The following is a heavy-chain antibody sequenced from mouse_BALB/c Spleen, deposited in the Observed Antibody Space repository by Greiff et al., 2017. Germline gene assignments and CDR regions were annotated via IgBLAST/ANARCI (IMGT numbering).Heavy chain of an antibody. J-gene: IGHJ3*01. D-gene: IGHD2-3*01. CDR2: ISSGGSYT. CDR3: ARHPDGYSPEFAY. Sequence: EVMLVESGGDLVKPGGSLKLSCAASGFTFSSYGMSWVRQTPDKRLEWVATISSGGSYTYYPDSVKGRFTISRDNAKNTLYLQMSSLKSEDTAMYYCARHPDGYSPEFAYWGQGTLVTVSA. V-gene: IGHV5-6*01. CDR1: GFTFSSYG.